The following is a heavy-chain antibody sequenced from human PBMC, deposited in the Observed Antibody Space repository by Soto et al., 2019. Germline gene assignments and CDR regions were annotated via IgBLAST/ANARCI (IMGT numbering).Heavy chain of an antibody. Sequence: EVQLVESGGGLVQPGGSLRLSCAASGFTVSSNYMSWVRQAPGKGLEWVSVSYSGGSTYYADSVKGRFTISRDNSKNTLYLQMNSLRAEDTAVYYCARPQRGYCSSTSCYLLGAFDIWGQGTMVTVSS. CDR1: GFTVSSNY. CDR2: SYSGGST. V-gene: IGHV3-66*04. J-gene: IGHJ3*02. CDR3: ARPQRGYCSSTSCYLLGAFDI. D-gene: IGHD2-2*01.